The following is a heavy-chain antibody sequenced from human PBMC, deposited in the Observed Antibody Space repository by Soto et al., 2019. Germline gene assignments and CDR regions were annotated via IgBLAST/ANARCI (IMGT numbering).Heavy chain of an antibody. V-gene: IGHV3-23*01. CDR1: GFTFRSYA. CDR3: AKSKEVYDY. D-gene: IGHD2-8*01. CDR2: ISDNGGTT. J-gene: IGHJ4*02. Sequence: EVQLLESGGGLVQPGGSLRLSCAASGFTFRSYAMTWVRQAPGKGLEWVSGISDNGGTTYYADSVKGRFTISRDNYKNTVYLQMNSLRAEDTAVYYCAKSKEVYDYWGQGTLVTVSS.